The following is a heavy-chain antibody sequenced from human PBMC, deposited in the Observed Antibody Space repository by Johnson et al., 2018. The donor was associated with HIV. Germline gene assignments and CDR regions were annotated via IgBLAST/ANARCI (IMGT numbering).Heavy chain of an antibody. J-gene: IGHJ3*02. Sequence: VQLVESRGGVVRPGGSLRLSCAASGFTFDDYGMSWVRQAPGKGLEWVSGINWNGGSTGYADSVKGRFTISRDNSKNTLYLQMNSLRAEDTAVYYCAKELADSSGYYADAFDIGRQGTMVTVSS. CDR3: AKELADSSGYYADAFDI. D-gene: IGHD3-22*01. CDR1: GFTFDDYG. CDR2: INWNGGST. V-gene: IGHV3-20*04.